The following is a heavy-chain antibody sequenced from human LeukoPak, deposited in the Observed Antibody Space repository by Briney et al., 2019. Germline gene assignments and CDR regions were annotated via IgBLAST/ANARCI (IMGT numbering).Heavy chain of an antibody. CDR3: ARSGSGSQEDYFDY. Sequence: GGSLRLSCAASGFTFSSYSMNWVRQAPGKGLEWVSSISSSSSYIYYADSVKGRFTIPRDNAKNSLYLQMNSLRAEDTAVYYCARSGSGSQEDYFDYWGQGTLVTVSS. V-gene: IGHV3-21*01. CDR2: ISSSSSYI. D-gene: IGHD6-19*01. J-gene: IGHJ4*02. CDR1: GFTFSSYS.